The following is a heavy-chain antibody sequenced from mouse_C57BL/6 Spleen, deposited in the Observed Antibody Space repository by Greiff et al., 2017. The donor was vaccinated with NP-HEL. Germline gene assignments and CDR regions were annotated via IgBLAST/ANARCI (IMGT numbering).Heavy chain of an antibody. J-gene: IGHJ4*01. CDR2: IRSKSNNYAT. D-gene: IGHD1-1*01. V-gene: IGHV10-1*01. CDR1: GFSFNTYA. CDR3: VRQGYYGSGAMDY. Sequence: EVKLVESGGGLVQPKGSLKLSCAASGFSFNTYAMNWVRQAPGKGLEWVARIRSKSNNYATYYADSVKDRFTISRDDSENMLYLQMNNLKTEDTAMYYCVRQGYYGSGAMDYWGQGTSVTVSS.